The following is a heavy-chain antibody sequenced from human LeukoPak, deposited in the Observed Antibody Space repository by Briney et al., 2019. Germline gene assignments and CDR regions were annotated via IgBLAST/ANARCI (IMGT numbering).Heavy chain of an antibody. Sequence: SVKVSCKASGYIFTSSYMHWVRQAPGQGLEWMGGIIPIFGTANYAQKFQGRVTITADESTSTAYMELSSLRSEDTAVYYCARAIYSYGYPNYYYYYMDVWGKGTAVTISS. CDR3: ARAIYSYGYPNYYYYYMDV. V-gene: IGHV1-69*13. D-gene: IGHD5-18*01. J-gene: IGHJ6*03. CDR2: IIPIFGTA. CDR1: GYIFTSSY.